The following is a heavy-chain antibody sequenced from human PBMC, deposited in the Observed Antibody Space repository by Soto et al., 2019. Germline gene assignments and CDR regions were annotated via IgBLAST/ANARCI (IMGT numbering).Heavy chain of an antibody. V-gene: IGHV4-30-2*01. J-gene: IGHJ4*02. CDR2: IYHSGST. D-gene: IGHD2-21*02. Sequence: SETLSLTCAVSGGSISSGGYSWSWIRQPPGKGLEWIGYIYHSGSTYYNPSLKSRVTISVDRSKNQFSLKLSSVTAADTAVYYCARVRGVMGDYYFDYWGQGTLVTVSS. CDR1: GGSISSGGYS. CDR3: ARVRGVMGDYYFDY.